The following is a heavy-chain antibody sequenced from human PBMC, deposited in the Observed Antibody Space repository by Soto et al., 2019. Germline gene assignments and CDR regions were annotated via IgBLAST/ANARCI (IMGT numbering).Heavy chain of an antibody. Sequence: GGSLRLSCAAAGFTFSSYWMHWVRQAPGKGLVWVSRSNSDGSSTSYADSVKGRFTISRDNAKNTLYLQMNSLRAEDTAVYYCASPGIAAAGTVVDYWGQGTLVTVSS. V-gene: IGHV3-74*01. J-gene: IGHJ4*02. D-gene: IGHD6-13*01. CDR1: GFTFSSYW. CDR3: ASPGIAAAGTVVDY. CDR2: SNSDGSST.